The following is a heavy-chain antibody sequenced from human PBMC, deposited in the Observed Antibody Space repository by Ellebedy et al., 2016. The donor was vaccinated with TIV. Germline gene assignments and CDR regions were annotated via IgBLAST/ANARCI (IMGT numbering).Heavy chain of an antibody. V-gene: IGHV3-30-3*01. CDR3: AREGYYYDSSGPEGVFDY. CDR2: ISYDGGNK. CDR1: GFTFSSYA. Sequence: GGSLRLXXAASGFTFSSYAMHWVRQAPGKGLEWVAVISYDGGNKYYADSVKGRFTISRDNSKNTLYLQMNSLRAEDTAVYYCAREGYYYDSSGPEGVFDYWGQGTLVTVSS. J-gene: IGHJ4*02. D-gene: IGHD3-22*01.